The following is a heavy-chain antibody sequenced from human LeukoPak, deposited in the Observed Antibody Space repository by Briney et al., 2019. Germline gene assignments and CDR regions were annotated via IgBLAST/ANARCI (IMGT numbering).Heavy chain of an antibody. CDR1: GFTFSRFE. J-gene: IGHJ4*01. D-gene: IGHD1-26*01. V-gene: IGHV3-48*03. CDR3: ARVLVGATYFDY. CDR2: ISSSGSTM. Sequence: GGSLRLSCAASGFTFSRFEMNWVRQGPGKGLEWLSYISSSGSTMYYADSVKGRITISRDNAKNSLYLQMNSLRAEDTAVYYCARVLVGATYFDYWGQGTLVTVSS.